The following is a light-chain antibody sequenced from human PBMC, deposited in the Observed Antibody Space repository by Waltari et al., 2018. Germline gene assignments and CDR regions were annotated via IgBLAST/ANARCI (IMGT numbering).Light chain of an antibody. Sequence: IVLTQSPGTLSLSPGGRATLSCRASQNIGHYLAWYQQKPGQAPRLLIYASSTRAAGIPDRFSGSGSGADFSLTITRLEPDDVAVYYCQHHFRVPATFGQGTKV. V-gene: IGKV3-20*01. CDR2: ASS. CDR1: QNIGHY. J-gene: IGKJ1*01. CDR3: QHHFRVPAT.